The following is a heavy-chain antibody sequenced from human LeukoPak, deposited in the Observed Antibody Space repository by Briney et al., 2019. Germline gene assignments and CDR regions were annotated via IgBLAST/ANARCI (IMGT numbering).Heavy chain of an antibody. CDR2: ISYDGSNK. D-gene: IGHD1-1*01. CDR3: AALYNWNALGMDV. CDR1: GFTFSSYA. J-gene: IGHJ6*02. Sequence: GGSLRLSCAASGFTFSSYAMHWVRQAPGKGLEWVAVISYDGSNKCYADSVKGRFTISRDNSKNTLYLQMNSLRAEDTAVYYCAALYNWNALGMDVWGQGTTVTVSS. V-gene: IGHV3-30-3*01.